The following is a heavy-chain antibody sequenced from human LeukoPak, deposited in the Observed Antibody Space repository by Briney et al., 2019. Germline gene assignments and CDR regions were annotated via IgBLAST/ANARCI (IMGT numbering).Heavy chain of an antibody. CDR1: GGSFSGYY. J-gene: IGHJ4*02. CDR2: INHSGST. CDR3: ARASRAPQYRY. D-gene: IGHD2-2*01. Sequence: PSETLSLTCAVYGGSFSGYYWSWIRQPPGKGLEWIGEINHSGSTNYNPSLKSRVTISVDTSKNQFSLKLSSVTAADTAVYYCARASRAPQYRYWGQGTLVTVSS. V-gene: IGHV4-34*01.